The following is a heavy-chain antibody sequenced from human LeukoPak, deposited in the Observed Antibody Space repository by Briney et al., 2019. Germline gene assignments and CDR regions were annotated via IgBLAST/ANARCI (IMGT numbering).Heavy chain of an antibody. CDR1: GGTFSSYA. V-gene: IGHV1-69*04. CDR2: IIPILGIA. J-gene: IGHJ4*02. D-gene: IGHD3-22*01. CDR3: AKGDYYDSSGYSTFDY. Sequence: SVKVSCKASGGTFSSYAISWVRQAPGQGLEWMGRIIPILGIANYAQKFQGRVTITADKSTSTAYMELSSLRSEDTALYYCAKGDYYDSSGYSTFDYWGQGTLVTVSS.